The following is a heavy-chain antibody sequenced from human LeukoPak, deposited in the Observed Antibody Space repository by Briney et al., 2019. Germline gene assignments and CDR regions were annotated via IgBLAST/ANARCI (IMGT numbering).Heavy chain of an antibody. Sequence: SETLSLTCTVSGYSISTGYYWDWIRQPPGKGLEWIGTFHGGSTYYNPSLKSRVTISVDTSKNQFSLNLTSVTAADTAVYYCARGYDSSSWYYFDYWGQGTLVTVSS. CDR3: ARGYDSSSWYYFDY. CDR2: FHGGST. CDR1: GYSISTGYY. D-gene: IGHD3-22*01. J-gene: IGHJ4*02. V-gene: IGHV4-38-2*02.